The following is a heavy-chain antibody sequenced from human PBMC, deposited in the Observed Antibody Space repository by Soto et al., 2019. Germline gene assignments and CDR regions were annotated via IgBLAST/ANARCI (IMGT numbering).Heavy chain of an antibody. J-gene: IGHJ3*02. Sequence: SETLSLTCTVSGGSISSYYWSWIRQPPGKGLEWIGYIYYSGSTNYNPSLKSRVTISVDTSKNQFSLKLSSVTAADTAVYYCARADLRTLVVPPYEGVFEAFDIWGQGTMVTVSS. V-gene: IGHV4-59*01. D-gene: IGHD6-6*01. CDR2: IYYSGST. CDR1: GGSISSYY. CDR3: ARADLRTLVVPPYEGVFEAFDI.